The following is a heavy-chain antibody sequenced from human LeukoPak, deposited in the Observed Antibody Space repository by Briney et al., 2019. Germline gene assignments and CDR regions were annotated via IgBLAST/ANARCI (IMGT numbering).Heavy chain of an antibody. J-gene: IGHJ6*02. V-gene: IGHV4-34*01. CDR3: ARHVDTAMVPPHYYYGMDV. D-gene: IGHD5-18*01. Sequence: PSETLFLTCAVYGGSFSDYYWSWIRQPPGKGLEWIGEINHSGSTNYNPSLKSRVTISVDTSKNQFSLKLSSVTAADTAVYYCARHVDTAMVPPHYYYGMDVWGQGTTVTVSS. CDR1: GGSFSDYY. CDR2: INHSGST.